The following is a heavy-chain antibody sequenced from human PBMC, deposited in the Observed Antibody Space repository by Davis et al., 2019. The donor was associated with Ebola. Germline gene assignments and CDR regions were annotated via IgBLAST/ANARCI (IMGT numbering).Heavy chain of an antibody. V-gene: IGHV3-21*01. CDR2: ISSSSRYI. CDR1: GFTFGSYR. D-gene: IGHD1-14*01. CDR3: ARASLWACSGTNCPIDS. Sequence: PGGSLRLSCAASGFTFGSYRMNWVRQAPGTGLEWVSSISSSSRYIYYADLVKGRFTVSRDNAKNSLFLQMNSLRVEDTAVYYCARASLWACSGTNCPIDSWGHGTLVAVSS. J-gene: IGHJ5*01.